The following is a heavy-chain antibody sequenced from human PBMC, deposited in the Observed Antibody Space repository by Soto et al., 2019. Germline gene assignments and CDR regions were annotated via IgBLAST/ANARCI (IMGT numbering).Heavy chain of an antibody. V-gene: IGHV4-4*07. CDR1: GGSISSYY. CDR3: ARARGYYDSSGPPMY. D-gene: IGHD3-22*01. CDR2: IYTSGST. J-gene: IGHJ4*02. Sequence: QVQLQESGPGLVKPSETLSLTCTVSGGSISSYYWSWIRQPAGKGLEWIGRIYTSGSTNYNPSLTSRVTMSVATSKNQFPLKLSSVTAADTAVYYCARARGYYDSSGPPMYWGQGTLVTVSS.